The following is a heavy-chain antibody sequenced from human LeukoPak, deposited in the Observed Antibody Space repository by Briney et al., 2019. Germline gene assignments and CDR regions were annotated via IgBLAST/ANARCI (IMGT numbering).Heavy chain of an antibody. CDR1: GFTFDDCA. Sequence: GGSLRLSCAASGFTFDDCAMHWVRQAPGKGLEWVSGISWNSGSIGYADSVKGRFAISRDNAKNSLYLQMNSLRAEDTALYYCAKGSSVDIVATMGYWGQGTLVTVSS. D-gene: IGHD5-12*01. CDR2: ISWNSGSI. J-gene: IGHJ4*02. CDR3: AKGSSVDIVATMGY. V-gene: IGHV3-9*01.